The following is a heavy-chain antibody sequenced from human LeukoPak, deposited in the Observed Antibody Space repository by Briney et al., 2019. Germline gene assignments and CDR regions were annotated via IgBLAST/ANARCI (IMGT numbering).Heavy chain of an antibody. CDR3: ARVNFVSGRDGLWGYDY. Sequence: HGASVKVSCKASGGTFSSYAISWVRQAPGQGLEWMGWMNPNSGNTGYAQKFQGRVTMTRNTSISTAYMELSSLRSEDTAVYYCARVNFVSGRDGLWGYDYWGQGTLVTVSS. D-gene: IGHD5-24*01. J-gene: IGHJ4*02. CDR1: GGTFSSYA. CDR2: MNPNSGNT. V-gene: IGHV1-8*02.